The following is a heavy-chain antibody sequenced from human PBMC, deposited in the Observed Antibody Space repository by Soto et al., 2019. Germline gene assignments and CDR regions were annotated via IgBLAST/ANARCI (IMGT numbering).Heavy chain of an antibody. Sequence: GASVKVSCKASGYTFTSYYINWVRQATGQGLEWMGWINPNSGGTNYAQKFQGWVTMTRDTSISTAYMELSRLRSDDTAVYYCARDRAAAGTNWFDPWGQGTLVTVSS. CDR3: ARDRAAAGTNWFDP. CDR2: INPNSGGT. V-gene: IGHV1-2*04. CDR1: GYTFTSYY. D-gene: IGHD6-13*01. J-gene: IGHJ5*02.